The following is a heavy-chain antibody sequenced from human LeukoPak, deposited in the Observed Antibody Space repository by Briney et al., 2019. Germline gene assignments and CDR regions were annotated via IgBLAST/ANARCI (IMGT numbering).Heavy chain of an antibody. V-gene: IGHV1-69*13. CDR1: GGTFSSYA. CDR3: ARDRDDYSNYVVSDY. Sequence: SVKVSCKASGGTFSSYAISWVRQAPGQGLEWMGRIIPIFGTANYAQKFQGRVTITADESTSTAYMELSSLRSEDTAVYYCARDRDDYSNYVVSDYWGQGTLVTVSS. D-gene: IGHD4-11*01. CDR2: IIPIFGTA. J-gene: IGHJ4*02.